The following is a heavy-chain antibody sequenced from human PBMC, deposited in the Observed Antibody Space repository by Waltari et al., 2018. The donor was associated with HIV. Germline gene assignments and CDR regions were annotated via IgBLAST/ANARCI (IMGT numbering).Heavy chain of an antibody. J-gene: IGHJ4*02. CDR3: ARDSHYYDSTPFDY. CDR2: IGYDGSKK. Sequence: VQPVGSGGGAVQRARSQRLLRPSSGFIFSRFDFRWARQAPGKGLDWVEVIGYDGSKKDFADSVKGRFTISRDNSKNTLYLQMNSLRAEDTAVYYCARDSHYYDSTPFDYWGQGTLVTVSS. CDR1: GFIFSRFD. D-gene: IGHD3-22*01. V-gene: IGHV3-33*01.